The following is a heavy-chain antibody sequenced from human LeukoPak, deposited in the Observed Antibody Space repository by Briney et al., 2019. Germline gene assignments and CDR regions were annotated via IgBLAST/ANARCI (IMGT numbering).Heavy chain of an antibody. CDR2: MNPNSGNT. V-gene: IGHV1-8*01. D-gene: IGHD4-23*01. CDR1: GYTFTSYD. CDR3: ARGPSGGGNSSNYFDY. J-gene: IGHJ4*02. Sequence: GASVKVSCKTSGYTFTSYDINWVRQATGQGLEWMGWMNPNSGNTGYAQKFQGRVTMTRNTSINTAYMELSSLRSEDTEDTAVYYCARGPSGGGNSSNYFDYWGQGTLVTVSS.